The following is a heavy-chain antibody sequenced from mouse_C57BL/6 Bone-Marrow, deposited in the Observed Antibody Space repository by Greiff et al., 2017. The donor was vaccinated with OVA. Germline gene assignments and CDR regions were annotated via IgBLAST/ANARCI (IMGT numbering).Heavy chain of an antibody. J-gene: IGHJ2*01. D-gene: IGHD2-3*01. Sequence: QVQLKQSGAELVKPGASVKMSCKASGYTFTSYWITWVKQRPGQGLEWIGDIYPGSGSTNYNEKFKSKATLTVDTSSSTAYMQLSSLTSEDSAVYYCARDDGYYDGYWGQGTTLTVSS. CDR1: GYTFTSYW. CDR3: ARDDGYYDGY. V-gene: IGHV1-55*01. CDR2: IYPGSGST.